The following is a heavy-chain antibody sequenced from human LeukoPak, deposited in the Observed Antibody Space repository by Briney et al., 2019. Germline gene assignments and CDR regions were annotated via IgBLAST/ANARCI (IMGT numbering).Heavy chain of an antibody. J-gene: IGHJ4*02. CDR1: GYTFTSYG. Sequence: ASVKVSCKASGYTFTSYGISWVRQAPGQGLEWMGWISAYNGNTNYAQKLQGRVTMTTDTSTSTAYMELRSLRSDDTAVYYCARDNGNIVVVVATTHFDYWGQGTLVTVSS. CDR3: ARDNGNIVVVVATTHFDY. D-gene: IGHD2-15*01. V-gene: IGHV1-18*01. CDR2: ISAYNGNT.